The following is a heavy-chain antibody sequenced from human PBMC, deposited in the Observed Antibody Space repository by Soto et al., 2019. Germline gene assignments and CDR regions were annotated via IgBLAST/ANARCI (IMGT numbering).Heavy chain of an antibody. D-gene: IGHD3-22*01. CDR2: INLNSGGT. CDR1: GYTFTDYY. J-gene: IGHJ4*02. V-gene: IGHV1-2*02. CDR3: ARGAGSGYYSE. Sequence: ASVKVSCKASGYTFTDYYMHWVRQAPGQGLAWVGWINLNSGGTKSAQRFQGRVTMTRDTPISTAYMELSSLESDDTAVYYCARGAGSGYYSEWGQGTLVTVSS.